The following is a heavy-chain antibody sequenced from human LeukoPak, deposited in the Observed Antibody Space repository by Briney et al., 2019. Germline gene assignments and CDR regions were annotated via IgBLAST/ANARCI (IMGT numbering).Heavy chain of an antibody. CDR3: ARGVEGYSGYDAFDY. CDR1: GYTFTGYH. D-gene: IGHD5-12*01. J-gene: IGHJ4*02. CDR2: INPNSGGT. Sequence: ASVKVSSKASGYTFTGYHMHWVRQAPGQGLEWMGWINPNSGGTNYAQKFQGRVTMTRDTSISTAYMDLSRLRSDDTAVYYCARGVEGYSGYDAFDYWGQGTLVTVSS. V-gene: IGHV1-2*02.